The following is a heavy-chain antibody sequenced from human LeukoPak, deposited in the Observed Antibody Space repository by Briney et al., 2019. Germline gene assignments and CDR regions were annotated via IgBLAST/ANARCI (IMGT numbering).Heavy chain of an antibody. V-gene: IGHV3-23*01. CDR1: GFTFSSYA. Sequence: GGSLRLSCAASGFTFSSYAMSWVRQTPGKGLEWVSAISGSGGTAYYADSVKGRFTISRDYFKNTLYLHANSLRAEDTGIYYCAKDQYGDSDAFDIWGQGTMVTVSS. CDR3: AKDQYGDSDAFDI. CDR2: ISGSGGTA. J-gene: IGHJ3*02. D-gene: IGHD4-17*01.